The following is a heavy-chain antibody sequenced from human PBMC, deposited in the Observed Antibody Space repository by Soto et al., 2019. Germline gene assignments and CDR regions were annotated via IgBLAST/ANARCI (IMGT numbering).Heavy chain of an antibody. CDR3: ARELGDCSSTSCYNYYYYGMDV. CDR1: GYSISSGYY. CDR2: IYHSGST. Sequence: PSETLSLTCAVSGYSISSGYYWGWIRQPPGKGLEWIGSIYHSGSTYYNPSLKSRVTISVDTSKNQFSLKLSSVTAADTAVYYCARELGDCSSTSCYNYYYYGMDVWGQGTTVT. D-gene: IGHD2-2*01. J-gene: IGHJ6*02. V-gene: IGHV4-38-2*02.